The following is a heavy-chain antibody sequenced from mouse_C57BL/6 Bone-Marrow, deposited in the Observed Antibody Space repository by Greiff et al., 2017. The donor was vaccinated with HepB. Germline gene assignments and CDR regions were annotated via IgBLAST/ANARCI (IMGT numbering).Heavy chain of an antibody. Sequence: VQLQQPGAELVMPGASVKLSCKASGYTFTSYWMHWVKQRPGQGLEWIGEIDPSDSYTNYNQKFKGKSTMTVDKSSSTAYMHLSILTSEDSAVYDCAREVGLYGNYGFDYWGQGTTLPVSA. V-gene: IGHV1-69*01. CDR1: GYTFTSYW. J-gene: IGHJ2*01. CDR2: IDPSDSYT. CDR3: AREVGLYGNYGFDY. D-gene: IGHD2-1*01.